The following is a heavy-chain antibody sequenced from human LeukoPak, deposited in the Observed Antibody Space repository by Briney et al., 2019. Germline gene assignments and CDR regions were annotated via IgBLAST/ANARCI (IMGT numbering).Heavy chain of an antibody. CDR2: IYPADSDT. V-gene: IGHV5-51*01. J-gene: IGHJ4*02. CDR3: ARQSRDGSKNRGCYFDY. Sequence: AESLQISCQVSGFIFTNYWIGWVRQMPGKGLESMGLIYPADSDTTYSPSFQGQVTISADRSISTVYLQWSSLKASDTAMYYCARQSRDGSKNRGCYFDYWGQGTLESVSS. D-gene: IGHD3-10*01. CDR1: GFIFTNYW.